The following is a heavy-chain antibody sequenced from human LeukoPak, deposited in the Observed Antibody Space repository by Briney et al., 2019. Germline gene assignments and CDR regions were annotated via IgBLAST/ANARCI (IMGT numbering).Heavy chain of an antibody. CDR1: GGSFSGYY. CDR3: ARVRYFDWALDY. D-gene: IGHD3-9*01. J-gene: IGHJ4*02. Sequence: SETLSLTCAVYGGSFSGYYWSWIRQPPGKGLEWIGEINHSGSTNYNPSLKSRVTISVDTSKNQFSLKLSSVTAADTAVYYCARVRYFDWALDYWGQGTLVTVSS. CDR2: INHSGST. V-gene: IGHV4-34*01.